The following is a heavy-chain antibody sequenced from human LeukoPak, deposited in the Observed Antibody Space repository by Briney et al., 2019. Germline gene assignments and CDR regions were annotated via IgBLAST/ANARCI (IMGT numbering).Heavy chain of an antibody. Sequence: GRSLRLSCAASGFTFDDYAMHWVRQAPGKGLEWVSGISWNSGSIGCADSVKGRFTISRDNAKSSLYLQMNSLRAEDTALYYCAKDRGSTVTSPVGFDYWGQGTLVIVSS. CDR1: GFTFDDYA. V-gene: IGHV3-9*01. J-gene: IGHJ4*02. CDR3: AKDRGSTVTSPVGFDY. CDR2: ISWNSGSI. D-gene: IGHD4-11*01.